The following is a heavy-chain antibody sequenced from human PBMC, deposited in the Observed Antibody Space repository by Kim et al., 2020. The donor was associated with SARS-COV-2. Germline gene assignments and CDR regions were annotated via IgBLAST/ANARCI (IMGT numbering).Heavy chain of an antibody. Sequence: SETLSLTCSVSGVSVSSRSYYWSWIRQTPGKGLEWIGYIYYNGNTNYNPSLKSRVRISLDTSKNQFSLTLSSVTAADTALYYCSSLSGGEFDPWGQGTLVTVSS. J-gene: IGHJ5*02. V-gene: IGHV4-61*01. D-gene: IGHD2-15*01. CDR3: SSLSGGEFDP. CDR2: IYYNGNT. CDR1: GVSVSSRSYY.